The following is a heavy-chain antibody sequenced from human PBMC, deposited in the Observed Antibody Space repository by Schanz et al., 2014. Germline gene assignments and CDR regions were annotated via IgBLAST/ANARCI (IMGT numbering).Heavy chain of an antibody. Sequence: EVHLVESGGGLVQPGGSLRLSCAASGFTFSDYSMNWVRQAPGKGPEWVSYIRSSSTPIYYADSVKGRFTISRDNAKSSLYLQMNSLRVEDTAVYYCAASSGWHPSTDYWGQGTLVTVSS. J-gene: IGHJ4*02. CDR2: IRSSSTPI. D-gene: IGHD6-19*01. CDR3: AASSGWHPSTDY. CDR1: GFTFSDYS. V-gene: IGHV3-48*04.